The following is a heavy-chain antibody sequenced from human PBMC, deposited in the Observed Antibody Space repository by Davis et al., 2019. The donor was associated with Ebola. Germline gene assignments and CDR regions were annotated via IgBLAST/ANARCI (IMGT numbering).Heavy chain of an antibody. D-gene: IGHD2-2*02. CDR2: IIPIFGTA. CDR3: ARERGGQYQLLYRDDAFDI. Sequence: SVKVSCKASGYTFTSYDINWVRQATGQGLEWMGGIIPIFGTANYAQKFQGRVTITADESTSTAYMELSSLRSEDTAVYYCARERGGQYQLLYRDDAFDIWGQGTMVTVSS. CDR1: GYTFTSYD. V-gene: IGHV1-69*13. J-gene: IGHJ3*02.